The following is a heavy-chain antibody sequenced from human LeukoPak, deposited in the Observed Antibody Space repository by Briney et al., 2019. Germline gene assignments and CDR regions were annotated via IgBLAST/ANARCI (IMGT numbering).Heavy chain of an antibody. V-gene: IGHV4-4*02. CDR3: ARVHNYDFWSGSQAFDI. CDR2: IYHSGST. CDR1: GGSISSSNW. Sequence: SETLSLTCAVSGGSISSSNWWSWVRQPPGKGLEWIGEIYHSGSTNYNPSLKSRVTISVDTSKNQFSLKLSSVTAADTAVYYCARVHNYDFWSGSQAFDIWGQGTMVTVSS. J-gene: IGHJ3*02. D-gene: IGHD3-3*01.